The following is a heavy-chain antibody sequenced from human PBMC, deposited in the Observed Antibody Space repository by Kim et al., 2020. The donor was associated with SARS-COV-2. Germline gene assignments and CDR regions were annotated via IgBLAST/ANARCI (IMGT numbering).Heavy chain of an antibody. V-gene: IGHV1-8*01. D-gene: IGHD3-3*01. CDR3: ARWSAYYDFWSGYYFDY. J-gene: IGHJ4*02. Sequence: FQGRVTMTRNTSISTAYMELSSLRSEDTAVYYCARWSAYYDFWSGYYFDYWGQGTLVTVSS.